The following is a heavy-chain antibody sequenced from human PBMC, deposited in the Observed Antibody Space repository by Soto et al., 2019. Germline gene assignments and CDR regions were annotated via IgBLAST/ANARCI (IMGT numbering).Heavy chain of an antibody. D-gene: IGHD2-15*01. V-gene: IGHV1-18*01. J-gene: IGHJ6*03. CDR1: GYTFTSYG. CDR2: ISAYNGNT. CDR3: ARELLPQYYYYYMDV. Sequence: ASVKVSCKASGYTFTSYGISWVRQAPGQGLEWMGWISAYNGNTNYAQKLQGRVTMTTDTSTSTAYMGLRSLRSDDTAVYYCARELLPQYYYYYMDVWGKGTTVTVSS.